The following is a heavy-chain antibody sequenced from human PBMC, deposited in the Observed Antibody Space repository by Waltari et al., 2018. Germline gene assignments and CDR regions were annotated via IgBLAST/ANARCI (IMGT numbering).Heavy chain of an antibody. V-gene: IGHV3-33*01. Sequence: QEKLVESGGGVVQSGRSLKLPCEASGFSFTNYGMNWGRQATGKGAEWVAIIWYDGSKKYYAVSVKCRFDISRDNSRNTLYLQMDSLRAEDTAVYFCARDQYGESFYYAMNVWGQGTAVTVSS. J-gene: IGHJ6*02. D-gene: IGHD1-26*01. CDR3: ARDQYGESFYYAMNV. CDR1: GFSFTNYG. CDR2: IWYDGSKK.